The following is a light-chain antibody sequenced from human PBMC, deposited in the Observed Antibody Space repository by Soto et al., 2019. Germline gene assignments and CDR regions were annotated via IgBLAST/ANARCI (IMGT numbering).Light chain of an antibody. CDR1: QSVDTTF. J-gene: IGKJ1*01. CDR3: QPYMSSLT. CDR2: GAS. Sequence: EIVLTQSPGSLSLSPGQRATLSCRASQSVDTTFFAWYQKKPGQAPRLLIYGASKRATGIPDRFSGSGSGTDFTLIISGLEPEDFAVYYCQPYMSSLTSGQGTKVDIK. V-gene: IGKV3-20*01.